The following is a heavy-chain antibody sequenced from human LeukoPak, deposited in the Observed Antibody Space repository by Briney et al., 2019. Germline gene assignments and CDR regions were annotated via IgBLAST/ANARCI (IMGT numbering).Heavy chain of an antibody. CDR2: ISPYNSDT. D-gene: IGHD4-11*01. V-gene: IGHV1-18*01. CDR1: GYTFTSFG. Sequence: ASVKVSCKASGYTFTSFGISWVRQAPGQGLEWMGWISPYNSDTNYEKKLQGRVTMTKDTSTSTAYMELRSLRSDDTAVYHCARGGSDYRNPPPNWFDPWGQGNLVTVSS. CDR3: ARGGSDYRNPPPNWFDP. J-gene: IGHJ5*02.